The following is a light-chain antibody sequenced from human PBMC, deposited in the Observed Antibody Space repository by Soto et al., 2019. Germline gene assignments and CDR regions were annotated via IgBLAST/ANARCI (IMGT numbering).Light chain of an antibody. Sequence: AIQVTQSPSSLSASVGDRVTITCRASQAIRDDLGWYQQKPGKAPNLLIYGASTLQSGVPSRFSGSGSGRAITLTISSLRLEDFAAYYCLQDYSYPFTFGQGTKLDI. CDR3: LQDYSYPFT. V-gene: IGKV1-6*01. CDR2: GAS. J-gene: IGKJ2*01. CDR1: QAIRDD.